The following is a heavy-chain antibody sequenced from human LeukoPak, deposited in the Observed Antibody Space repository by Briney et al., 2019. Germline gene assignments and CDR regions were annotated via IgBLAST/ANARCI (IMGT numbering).Heavy chain of an antibody. CDR1: GGSISSSSYY. V-gene: IGHV4-39*01. Sequence: SETLSLTCTVSGGSISSSSYYWGWIRHPPGKGLEWVGSIYYSGSTYYNPSLKSRVTISVDTSKNQFSLKLSSVTAADTAVYYCARCYYGSGSYYNFIDYWGQGTLVTVSS. CDR3: ARCYYGSGSYYNFIDY. D-gene: IGHD3-10*01. CDR2: IYYSGST. J-gene: IGHJ4*02.